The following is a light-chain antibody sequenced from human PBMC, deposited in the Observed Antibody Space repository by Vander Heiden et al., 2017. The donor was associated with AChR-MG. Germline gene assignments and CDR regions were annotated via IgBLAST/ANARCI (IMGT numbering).Light chain of an antibody. V-gene: IGKV3-11*01. J-gene: IGKJ4*01. CDR1: QSVSSY. CDR3: QQRSNWPLT. CDR2: DAS. Sequence: EIVLTPSPATLSLSPGERATLSCRASQSVSSYLAWYQQKPGQAPRLLIYDASNRATGIPARFSGSGSGTDFTLTISSLEPEDFVVYYCQQRSNWPLTFGGGTKVEIK.